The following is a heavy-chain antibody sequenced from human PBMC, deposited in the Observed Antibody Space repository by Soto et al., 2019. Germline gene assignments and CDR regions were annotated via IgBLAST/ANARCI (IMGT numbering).Heavy chain of an antibody. D-gene: IGHD3-16*01. CDR3: ARVHDWGSGCCFWGRXV. CDR2: INPSGGST. V-gene: IGHV1-46*01. CDR1: GYTFTSYY. Sequence: VSLKVSCKASGYTFTSYYMHWVRQAPGQGLEWMGIINPSGGSTSYAQKFQGRVTMTRDTSTSTVYMELSRLRSEDTAVYYCARVHDWGSGCCFWGRXVWGQTTTLTV. J-gene: IGHJ6*02.